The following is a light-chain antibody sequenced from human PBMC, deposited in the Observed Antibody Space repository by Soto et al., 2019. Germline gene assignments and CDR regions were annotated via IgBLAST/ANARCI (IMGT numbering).Light chain of an antibody. J-gene: IGKJ4*01. CDR2: GAS. V-gene: IGKV3-20*01. CDR3: QQYGRSPLT. Sequence: EIVLTQSPGTLSLSPGERATLSCRASQSVSSSYLAWYQQKPGQAPRLLIYGASSRATGIPDRFSGSGSGKNFTLTISRLEPEDFAEYYCQQYGRSPLTFGGGTKVEIK. CDR1: QSVSSSY.